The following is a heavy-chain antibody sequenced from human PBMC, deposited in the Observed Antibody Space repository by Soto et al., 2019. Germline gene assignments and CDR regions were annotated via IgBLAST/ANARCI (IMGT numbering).Heavy chain of an antibody. V-gene: IGHV4-34*01. CDR3: ARVERGTVTTVVDAFDI. CDR2: MSHSGGT. D-gene: IGHD1-1*01. CDR1: GGFVSSGTYY. Sequence: QVQLQQWGAGLLKPSETLSLTCAVYGGFVSSGTYYWSWIRQPPGKGLEWIGEMSHSGGTHFNPSLKSRVTISVDADKNQFSLKMSSVTAADTAVYYCARVERGTVTTVVDAFDIWGPGTMVTVSS. J-gene: IGHJ3*02.